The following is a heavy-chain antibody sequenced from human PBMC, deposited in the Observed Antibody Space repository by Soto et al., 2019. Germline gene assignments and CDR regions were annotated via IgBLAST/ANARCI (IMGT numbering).Heavy chain of an antibody. D-gene: IGHD5-12*01. J-gene: IGHJ3*02. Sequence: GSLRLSCAASGFTFSSYAMSWVRQAPGKGLEWIGEIHHSGSSNYNPSLKSRVTISVDTSKNQFSLKLSSVTAADTAVYYCARVPIVATIFDAFDIWGQGTMVTVSS. CDR3: ARVPIVATIFDAFDI. CDR1: GFTFSSYA. V-gene: IGHV4-34*01. CDR2: IHHSGSS.